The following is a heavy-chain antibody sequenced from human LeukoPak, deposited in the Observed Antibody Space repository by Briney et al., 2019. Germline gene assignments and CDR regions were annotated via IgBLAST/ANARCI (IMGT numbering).Heavy chain of an antibody. J-gene: IGHJ4*02. Sequence: GGSLRLSCAASGFTFSSYAMSWVRQAPGKGLEWASAISGSGGSTYYADSVKGRFTISRDNSKNTLYLQMNSLRAEDTAVYYCAKDSDYYGSGSFDYWGQGTLVTVSS. CDR2: ISGSGGST. V-gene: IGHV3-23*01. CDR1: GFTFSSYA. D-gene: IGHD3-10*01. CDR3: AKDSDYYGSGSFDY.